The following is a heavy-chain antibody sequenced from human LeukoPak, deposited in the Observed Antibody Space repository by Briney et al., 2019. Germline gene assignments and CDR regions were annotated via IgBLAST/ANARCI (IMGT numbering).Heavy chain of an antibody. CDR3: ARERRNNYYYGMDV. Sequence: PSETLSLTCAVYGGSFSDYYWSWIRQPPGKGLEWIGEINHSGSTTYNPSLKSRVTISLDTSKNQFSLKLSSVTAADTAVYYCARERRNNYYYGMDVWGQGTTVTVSS. D-gene: IGHD1-14*01. CDR1: GGSFSDYY. J-gene: IGHJ6*02. V-gene: IGHV4-34*01. CDR2: INHSGST.